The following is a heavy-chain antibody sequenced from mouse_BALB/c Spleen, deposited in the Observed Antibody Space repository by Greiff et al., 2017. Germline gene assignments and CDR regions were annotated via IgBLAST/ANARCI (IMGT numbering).Heavy chain of an antibody. Sequence: VQRVESGAELVRPGTSVKVSCKASGYAFTNYLIEWVKQRPGQGLEWIGVINPGSGGTNYNEKFKGKATLTADKSSSTAYMQLSSLTSDDSAVYFCARSYDGYYFDYWGQGTTLTVSS. D-gene: IGHD2-3*01. CDR2: INPGSGGT. J-gene: IGHJ2*01. CDR3: ARSYDGYYFDY. V-gene: IGHV1-54*01. CDR1: GYAFTNYL.